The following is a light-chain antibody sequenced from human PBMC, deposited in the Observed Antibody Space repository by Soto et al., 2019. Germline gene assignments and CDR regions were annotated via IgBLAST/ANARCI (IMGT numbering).Light chain of an antibody. CDR3: LQQKSYPLT. CDR2: AAS. Sequence: DIQMNQSPYSLSASVGDRVTITCRASQGISNDLGWYQQKPGKAPKRLIYAASSLQSGVPSSFSGSGTETEFTLTVSSLQPEDVATYYCLQQKSYPLTCGGGTKVEIK. J-gene: IGKJ4*02. V-gene: IGKV1-17*01. CDR1: QGISND.